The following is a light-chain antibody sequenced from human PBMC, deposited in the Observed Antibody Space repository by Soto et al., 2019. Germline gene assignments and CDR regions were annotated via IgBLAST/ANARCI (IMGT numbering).Light chain of an antibody. J-gene: IGLJ1*01. Sequence: QSALTRPASGSGSAGEAITISCTGTRSDVGSYNLVSWYQQHPGKAPKLMIYEVSKRPSGVSNRFSGSKSGNTASLTISGLQAEDEADYYCCSYAGSSTPHYVFGTGTKVTVL. CDR2: EVS. CDR3: CSYAGSSTPHYV. V-gene: IGLV2-23*02. CDR1: RSDVGSYNL.